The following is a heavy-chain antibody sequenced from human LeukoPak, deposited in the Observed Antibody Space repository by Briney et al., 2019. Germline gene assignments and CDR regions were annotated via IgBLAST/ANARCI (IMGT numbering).Heavy chain of an antibody. CDR1: GRSLSSYY. D-gene: IGHD3-10*01. V-gene: IGHV4-59*01. CDR2: IYYSGST. J-gene: IGHJ5*02. CDR3: ARDSGTTGEVKFDP. Sequence: SETLSLTCTVSGRSLSSYYWSWIRQPPGKGLEWIGYIYYSGSTKYNPSLKSRVTISVDASKKQFSLKLSSVTAADTAVYYCARDSGTTGEVKFDPWGREPWSPSPQ.